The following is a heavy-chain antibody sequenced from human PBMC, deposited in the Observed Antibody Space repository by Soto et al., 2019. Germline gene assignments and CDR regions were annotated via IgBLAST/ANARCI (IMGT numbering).Heavy chain of an antibody. J-gene: IGHJ4*02. CDR1: GFTFSSYA. V-gene: IGHV3-23*01. D-gene: IGHD5-18*01. Sequence: EVQLLESGGGLVQPGGSLRLSCAASGFTFSSYAMSWVRQAPGKGLDWVSAISGSGGSTYYADSVKGRFTISRDNSKNTLYLQMNSLRAEDTAVYYCAKSWIQLWSLFDYWGQGTLVTVSS. CDR2: ISGSGGST. CDR3: AKSWIQLWSLFDY.